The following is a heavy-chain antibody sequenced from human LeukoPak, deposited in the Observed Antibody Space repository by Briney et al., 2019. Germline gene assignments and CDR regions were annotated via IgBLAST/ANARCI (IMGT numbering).Heavy chain of an antibody. CDR2: ISGSGGIT. Sequence: GGSLRLSCAASGFTFSSYAMSCVRQAPGKGLEWVSGISGSGGITYYADSVKGRFTISRDNSKNKLYLQMNSLRAEDTAVYYCAKSFYYDSGSWGIFDYWGQGTLVTVSS. V-gene: IGHV3-23*01. D-gene: IGHD3-10*01. J-gene: IGHJ4*02. CDR3: AKSFYYDSGSWGIFDY. CDR1: GFTFSSYA.